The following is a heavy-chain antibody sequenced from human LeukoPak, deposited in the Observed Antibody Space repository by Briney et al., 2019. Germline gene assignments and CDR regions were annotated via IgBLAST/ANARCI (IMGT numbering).Heavy chain of an antibody. CDR2: ISGSGGST. CDR3: ARDSYYDRSGYYTL. V-gene: IGHV3-23*01. D-gene: IGHD3-22*01. J-gene: IGHJ4*02. Sequence: PGGSLRLSCAGSGFTFSSYAMSWVRQAPGKGLEWVSRISGSGGSTYHADSVKGRFTISRDNSKNTLYVQMNSLRAEDTAVYYCARDSYYDRSGYYTLWGQGILVTVSS. CDR1: GFTFSSYA.